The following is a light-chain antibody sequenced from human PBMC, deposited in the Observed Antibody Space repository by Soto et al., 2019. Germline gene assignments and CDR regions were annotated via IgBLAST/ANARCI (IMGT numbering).Light chain of an antibody. Sequence: QAVVTQPRSVSGSPGQSVTISCTGTSSDVGGYNFVSWYQQHPGKAPKLMIYDVSQRPSGVPDRFSGSKSGNTASLTISGLQDEDEADYYCCSYAGSHFLFGGGTKLTVL. CDR1: SSDVGGYNF. V-gene: IGLV2-11*01. CDR3: CSYAGSHFL. CDR2: DVS. J-gene: IGLJ2*01.